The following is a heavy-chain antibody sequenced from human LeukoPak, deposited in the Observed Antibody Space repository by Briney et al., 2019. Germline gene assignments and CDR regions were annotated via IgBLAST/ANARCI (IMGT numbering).Heavy chain of an antibody. CDR2: ISSTSSYI. D-gene: IGHD6-19*01. J-gene: IGHJ6*03. Sequence: GGSLRLSCAASGFTLSSYSMNWVRQAPGKGLEWVSSISSTSSYIYYADSAKGRFTISRDNAKNSLYLQMNSLRAEDTAVYYCARGRGVQVASTNYYYYMDVWAKGPRSPSP. CDR3: ARGRGVQVASTNYYYYMDV. V-gene: IGHV3-21*01. CDR1: GFTLSSYS.